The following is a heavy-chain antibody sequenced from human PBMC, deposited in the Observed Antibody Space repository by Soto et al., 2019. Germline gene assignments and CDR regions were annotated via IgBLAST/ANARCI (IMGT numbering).Heavy chain of an antibody. J-gene: IGHJ6*02. Sequence: GSLRLSCAASGFTFSSYSMNWVRQAPGKGLEWVSYISSSSSTIYYADSVKGRFTISRDNAKNSLYLQMNSLRDEDTAVYYCARGPFGGVTSYGMDVWGQGTTVTVSS. CDR2: ISSSSSTI. V-gene: IGHV3-48*02. CDR3: ARGPFGGVTSYGMDV. CDR1: GFTFSSYS. D-gene: IGHD3-16*01.